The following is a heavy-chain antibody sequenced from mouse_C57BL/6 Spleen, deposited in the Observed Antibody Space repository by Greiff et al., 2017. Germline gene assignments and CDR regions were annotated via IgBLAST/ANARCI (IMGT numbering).Heavy chain of an antibody. J-gene: IGHJ4*01. Sequence: EVQGVESGAELVRPGASVKLSCTASGFNIKDDYMHWVKQRPEQGLEWIGWIDPENGDTEYASKFQGKATITADTSSNTAYLQLSSLTSEDTAVYYCTTFDYLGAMDYWGQGTSVTVSS. D-gene: IGHD2-4*01. V-gene: IGHV14-4*01. CDR2: IDPENGDT. CDR1: GFNIKDDY. CDR3: TTFDYLGAMDY.